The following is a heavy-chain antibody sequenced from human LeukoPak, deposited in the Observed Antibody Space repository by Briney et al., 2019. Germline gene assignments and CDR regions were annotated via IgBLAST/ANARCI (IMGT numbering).Heavy chain of an antibody. CDR1: GFTFSSYA. J-gene: IGHJ4*02. Sequence: GGSLRLSGAASGFTFSSYAMHWVRQAPGKGLEWVAVISYDGSNKYYADSVKGRFTISRDNSKNTLYLQMNSLRAEDTAVYYCARDKSIGGWYFYFGYWGQGTLVTVSS. CDR2: ISYDGSNK. D-gene: IGHD6-19*01. V-gene: IGHV3-30*04. CDR3: ARDKSIGGWYFYFGY.